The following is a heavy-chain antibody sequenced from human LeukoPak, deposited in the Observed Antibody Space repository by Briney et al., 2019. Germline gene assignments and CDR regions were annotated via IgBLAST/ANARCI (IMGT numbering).Heavy chain of an antibody. D-gene: IGHD6-13*01. CDR2: IYYSGST. CDR3: ARVSYSAGDY. V-gene: IGHV4-39*01. CDR1: GGSISSSSYY. Sequence: SETLSLTCTVSGGSISSSSYYWGWIRQPLGKGLEWIGSIYYSGSTYYNPSLKSRVTISVDTSKNQFSLKLSSVTAADTAVYYCARVSYSAGDYWGQGTLVTVSS. J-gene: IGHJ4*02.